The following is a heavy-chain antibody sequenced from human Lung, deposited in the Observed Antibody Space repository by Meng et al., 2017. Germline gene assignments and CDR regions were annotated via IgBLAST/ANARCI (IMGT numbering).Heavy chain of an antibody. CDR1: GGSFSDYY. CDR3: ARGPTTMAHDFDY. D-gene: IGHD4-11*01. CDR2: INHSGST. J-gene: IGHJ4*02. Sequence: QGQLQPWGAGLLKPSEPLSLTCVVSGGSFSDYYWSWIRQPPGKGLEWIGEINHSGSTNYNPSLESRATISVDTSQNNLSLKLSSVTAADSAVYYCARGPTTMAHDFDYWGQGTLVTVSS. V-gene: IGHV4-34*01.